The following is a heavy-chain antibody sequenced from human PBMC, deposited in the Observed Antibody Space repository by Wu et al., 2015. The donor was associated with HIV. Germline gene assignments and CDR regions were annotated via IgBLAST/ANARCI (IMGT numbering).Heavy chain of an antibody. J-gene: IGHJ6*02. CDR1: GYTFTSYD. CDR2: MNPNSGNT. V-gene: IGHV1-8*01. CDR3: ARAPTYYSGVGYYYGMDV. Sequence: QVQLVQSGAEVKKPGASVKVSCKASGYTFTSYDINWVRQATGQGLEWMGWMNPNSGNTGYAQKFQGRVTMTRNTSISTAYMELSSLRSEDTAVYYCARAPTYYSGVGYYYGMDVWGQGTTVTVSS. D-gene: IGHD3-10*01.